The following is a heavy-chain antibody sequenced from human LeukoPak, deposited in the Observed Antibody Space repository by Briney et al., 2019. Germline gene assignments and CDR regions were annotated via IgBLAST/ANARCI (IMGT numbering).Heavy chain of an antibody. CDR2: ISSSSSYI. D-gene: IGHD2-2*01. CDR3: ARDTLLGVVVPAAIFRGESNEDAFDI. V-gene: IGHV3-21*01. Sequence: GGSLRLSCAASGFTFSSYSMNWVRQAPGKGLEWVSSISSSSSYIYYADSVKGRFTISRDNAKNSLYLQMNSLRAEDTAVYYCARDTLLGVVVPAAIFRGESNEDAFDIWGQGTMVTVSS. CDR1: GFTFSSYS. J-gene: IGHJ3*02.